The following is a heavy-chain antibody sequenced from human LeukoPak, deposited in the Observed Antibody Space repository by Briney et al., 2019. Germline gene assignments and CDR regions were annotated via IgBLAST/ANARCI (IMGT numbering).Heavy chain of an antibody. V-gene: IGHV1-2*02. CDR1: GYTFTDYY. D-gene: IGHD6-19*01. Sequence: ASVKVSCKASGYTFTDYYMHWVRQAPGQGLEWMGWINPNSGGTNYAQKFQGRVTMTRDTSISTAYMEVSRLTSDDTAVYYCARDHIAVAGPFDYWGQGTLVTVSS. CDR3: ARDHIAVAGPFDY. CDR2: INPNSGGT. J-gene: IGHJ4*02.